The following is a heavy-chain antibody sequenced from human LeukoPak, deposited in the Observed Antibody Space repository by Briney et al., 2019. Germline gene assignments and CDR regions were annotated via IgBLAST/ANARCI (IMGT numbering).Heavy chain of an antibody. J-gene: IGHJ3*02. Sequence: PSETLSLTCTVSGGSISSGGYYWSWIRRHPGKGLVWIGYIYYSRSTYYNPSLKCRVTISVATSKNQFSLKLNSLTAEDKAVYYGAKDGPDIGVVAVQVVGACDIWDQGRMVTVSS. CDR2: IYYSRST. CDR3: AKDGPDIGVVAVQVVGACDI. CDR1: GGSISSGGYY. V-gene: IGHV4-31*03. D-gene: IGHD2-2*01.